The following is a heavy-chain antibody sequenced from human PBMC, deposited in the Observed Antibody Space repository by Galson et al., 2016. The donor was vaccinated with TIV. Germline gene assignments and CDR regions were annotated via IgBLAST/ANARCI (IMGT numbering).Heavy chain of an antibody. Sequence: SVKVSCKASGYTFSSHSINWVRQAPGQGLEWMGWISGYSGNTNYAQKFQGRVTMTTDTSTGTAYMELRSLRSDDTAVYYCARGATVTPYSFFDYWGQGILVTVSS. D-gene: IGHD4-17*01. J-gene: IGHJ4*02. V-gene: IGHV1-18*04. CDR3: ARGATVTPYSFFDY. CDR2: ISGYSGNT. CDR1: GYTFSSHS.